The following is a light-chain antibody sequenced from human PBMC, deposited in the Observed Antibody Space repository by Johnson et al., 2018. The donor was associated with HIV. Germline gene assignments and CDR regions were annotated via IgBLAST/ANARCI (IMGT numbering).Light chain of an antibody. Sequence: VLTQPPSVSAAPGQTVTISCSGSSSNVGLNYVSWYQQLPGTAPKLLIYQNNKRPSGIPDRFSGSKSGTSATLGITGLQTGDEADYSCVTWDNSLSAYLFGTGTKVTVL. V-gene: IGLV1-51*02. J-gene: IGLJ1*01. CDR1: SSNVGLNY. CDR2: QNN. CDR3: VTWDNSLSAYL.